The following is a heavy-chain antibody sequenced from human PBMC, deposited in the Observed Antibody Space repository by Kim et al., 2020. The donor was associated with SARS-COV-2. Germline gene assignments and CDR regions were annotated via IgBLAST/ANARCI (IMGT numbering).Heavy chain of an antibody. J-gene: IGHJ4*02. CDR3: SRHSGKHGDRGFDN. D-gene: IGHD4-17*01. CDR2: IRSKPKNYAT. CDR1: GFTFSASA. V-gene: IGHV3-73*01. Sequence: GGSLRLSCAASGFTFSASAMHWVRQASGKGLEWVGRIRSKPKNYATSYAASVTGRFTISRDDSTNTVYLQMDSLKTDDTAVYFCSRHSGKHGDRGFDNWGQGTLVTVSS.